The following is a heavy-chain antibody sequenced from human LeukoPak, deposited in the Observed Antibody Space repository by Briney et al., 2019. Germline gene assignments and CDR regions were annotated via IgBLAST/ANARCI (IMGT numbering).Heavy chain of an antibody. CDR1: GFTFSSYW. CDR3: ARDMYYYDSSGYYGLGY. Sequence: GGSLRLSCAASGFTFSSYWMSWVRQAPGKGLEWVANIKQDGSEKYYVDSVKGRFTISRDNAKNSLYLQMNSLRAEDTAVYYCARDMYYYDSSGYYGLGYWGQGTPVTVSS. CDR2: IKQDGSEK. V-gene: IGHV3-7*01. J-gene: IGHJ4*02. D-gene: IGHD3-22*01.